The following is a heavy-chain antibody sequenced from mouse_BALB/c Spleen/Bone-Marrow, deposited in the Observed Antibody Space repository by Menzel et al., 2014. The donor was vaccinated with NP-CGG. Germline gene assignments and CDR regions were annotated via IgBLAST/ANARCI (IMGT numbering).Heavy chain of an antibody. CDR1: GYTFTDYA. V-gene: IGHV1S137*01. Sequence: VQRVESGAELVRPGVSVKISCKGSGYTFTDYAMHWVKQSHAKSLEWIGVISTYYGDASYNQKFKGKATMTVDKSSSTAYMELARLTSEDSAIYYCASRGGSSWFAYWGQGTLVTVS. J-gene: IGHJ3*01. CDR2: ISTYYGDA. CDR3: ASRGGSSWFAY.